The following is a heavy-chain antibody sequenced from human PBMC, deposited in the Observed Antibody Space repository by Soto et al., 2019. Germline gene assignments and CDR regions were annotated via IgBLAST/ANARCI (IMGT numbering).Heavy chain of an antibody. CDR2: IGLNSGTI. J-gene: IGHJ4*02. Sequence: EVQLVESGGGLEQLGGNLRLSCVASGFTFDSYAMNWVRQAPGKGLEWLSYIGLNSGTIEYSDSVEGRFTISRDDGKSSLYLQMNSLRDEDTAVYFCARDHRWAFDYSGRGTLVTVTS. CDR3: ARDHRWAFDY. V-gene: IGHV3-48*02. D-gene: IGHD3-16*01. CDR1: GFTFDSYA.